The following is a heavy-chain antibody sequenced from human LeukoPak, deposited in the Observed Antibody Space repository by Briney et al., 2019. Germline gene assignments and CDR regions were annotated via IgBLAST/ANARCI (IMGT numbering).Heavy chain of an antibody. CDR3: ARDMSFATAGLDY. Sequence: SETLSLTCTVTGGPISNSYWSWIRQPPGKGLEWIGYIYYSGSTNYNPSLKSRVTISVDTSKNQFSLRLSSVTAADTAVYYCARDMSFATAGLDYWGQGTPVTVSS. J-gene: IGHJ4*02. D-gene: IGHD6-13*01. V-gene: IGHV4-59*01. CDR2: IYYSGST. CDR1: GGPISNSY.